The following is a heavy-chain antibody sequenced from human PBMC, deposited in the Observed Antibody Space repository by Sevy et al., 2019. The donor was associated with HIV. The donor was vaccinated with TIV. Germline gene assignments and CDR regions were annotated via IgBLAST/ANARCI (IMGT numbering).Heavy chain of an antibody. CDR3: ARGDYQLYGSGSYDRSYYGMDV. D-gene: IGHD3-10*01. V-gene: IGHV1-2*02. CDR2: INPNSGGT. Sequence: ASVKVSCKASGYTFTGYYMHWVRQAPGQGLEWMGWINPNSGGTNYAQKFQGRVTMTRDTSISTAYMELSRLRSDDTAVYYCARGDYQLYGSGSYDRSYYGMDVWGQGTTVTVSS. CDR1: GYTFTGYY. J-gene: IGHJ6*02.